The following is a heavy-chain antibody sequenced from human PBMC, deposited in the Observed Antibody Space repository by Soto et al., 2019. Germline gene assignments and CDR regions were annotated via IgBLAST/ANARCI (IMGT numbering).Heavy chain of an antibody. Sequence: GGSLRLSCAVSGFTVSNNYMSWVRQAPGKGLEGVSVIYSGGYTAYGDSVKGRFTISRDNSKNTLYLQMNSLRAEDTAVYYCAKEGRARFGPLGYWGQGTLVTVSS. CDR1: GFTVSNNY. J-gene: IGHJ4*02. CDR2: IYSGGYT. CDR3: AKEGRARFGPLGY. D-gene: IGHD3-10*01. V-gene: IGHV3-53*01.